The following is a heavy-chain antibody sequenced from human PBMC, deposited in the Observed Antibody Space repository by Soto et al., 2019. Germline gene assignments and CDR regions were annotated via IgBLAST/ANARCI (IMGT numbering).Heavy chain of an antibody. J-gene: IGHJ2*01. Sequence: EVRLVESGGGLIQPGGSLTVSCAASGFSVSDNYMSWVRQPPGKGLEWVSVIYRGGTIFYADSVKGRFIISRDSSKNTMYLQMNTLRGEDTATYYCARGSCSGGGCYADWYFDLWGRGTLVTVSS. CDR1: GFSVSDNY. CDR2: IYRGGTI. CDR3: ARGSCSGGGCYADWYFDL. V-gene: IGHV3-53*01. D-gene: IGHD2-15*01.